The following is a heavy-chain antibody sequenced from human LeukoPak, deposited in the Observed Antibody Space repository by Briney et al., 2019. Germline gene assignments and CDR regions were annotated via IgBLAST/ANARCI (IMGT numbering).Heavy chain of an antibody. V-gene: IGHV4-34*01. J-gene: IGHJ4*02. CDR3: ARGSPTADYYDSSGRRTYYFDY. CDR1: GGSFSGYY. Sequence: SETLSLTCAVYGGSFSGYYWSWIRQPPGKGLEWIGEINHSGSTNYNPSLKSRVTISVDTSKNQFSLKPSSVTAADTAVYYCARGSPTADYYDSSGRRTYYFDYWGQGTLVTVSS. D-gene: IGHD3-22*01. CDR2: INHSGST.